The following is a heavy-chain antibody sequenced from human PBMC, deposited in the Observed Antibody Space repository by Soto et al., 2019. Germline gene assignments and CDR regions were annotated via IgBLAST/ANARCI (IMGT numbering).Heavy chain of an antibody. V-gene: IGHV3-33*01. Sequence: QVQLVESGGGVVQPGRSLRLSCAASGFTFSSYGMHWVRQAPGKGLEWVAVIWYDGSNKYYADSVKGRFTISRDNSKKTLYLQMNSLRAEDTAVYYCARSYYYGSGSPREPIDYWGQGTLVTVSS. CDR3: ARSYYYGSGSPREPIDY. D-gene: IGHD3-10*01. J-gene: IGHJ4*02. CDR1: GFTFSSYG. CDR2: IWYDGSNK.